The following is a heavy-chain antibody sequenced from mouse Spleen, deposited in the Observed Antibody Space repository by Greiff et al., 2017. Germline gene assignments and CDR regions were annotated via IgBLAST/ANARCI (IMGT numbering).Heavy chain of an antibody. CDR2: ISDGGSYT. J-gene: IGHJ1*01. V-gene: IGHV5-4*02. Sequence: EVQVVESGGGLVKPGGSLKLSCAASGFTFSDYYMYWVRQTPEKRLEWVATISDGGSYTYYPDSVKGRFTISRDNAKNNLYLQMSSLKSEDTAMYYCARDDTTVVDWYFDVWGAGTTVTVSS. D-gene: IGHD1-1*01. CDR1: GFTFSDYY. CDR3: ARDDTTVVDWYFDV.